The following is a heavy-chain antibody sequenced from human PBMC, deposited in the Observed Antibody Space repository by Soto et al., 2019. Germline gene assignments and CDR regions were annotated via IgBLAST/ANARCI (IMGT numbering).Heavy chain of an antibody. CDR1: GFTFRYYW. V-gene: IGHV3-74*01. CDR3: GSLFEF. CDR2: INNDGSDT. J-gene: IGHJ4*02. Sequence: EVHLVESGGGLVQPGGSLRLSCAASGFTFRYYWLHWVRQVPGRGPVWVSGINNDGSDTFYADFVEGRFTISRDNAKNRVYLQMDSLRAEDTAVYYCGSLFEFWGQGTLVTVPS.